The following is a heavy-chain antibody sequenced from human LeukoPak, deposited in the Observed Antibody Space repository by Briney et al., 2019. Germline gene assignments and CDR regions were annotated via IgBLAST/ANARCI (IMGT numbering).Heavy chain of an antibody. D-gene: IGHD3-9*01. CDR3: ARELLRYFDWLPRATDY. V-gene: IGHV1-46*01. CDR1: GYTFTSYY. Sequence: ASVKVSCKASGYTFTSYYMHWVRQAPGQGLEGMGIINPSGGSTSYAQKFQGRVTMTRDMSTSTVYMELSSLRSEDTAVYYCARELLRYFDWLPRATDYWGQGTLVTVSS. J-gene: IGHJ4*02. CDR2: INPSGGST.